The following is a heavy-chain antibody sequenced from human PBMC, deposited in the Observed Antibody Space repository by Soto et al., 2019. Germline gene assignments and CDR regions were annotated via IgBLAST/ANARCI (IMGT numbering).Heavy chain of an antibody. CDR1: GGSISSGDCY. CDR3: ARDVYCSGGSCYSAPGAFDI. Sequence: SETLSLTCTVSGGSISSGDCYWSWIRQPPGKGLEWIGYIYYSGSTYYNPSLKSRVTISVDTSKNQFSLKLSSVTAADTAVYYCARDVYCSGGSCYSAPGAFDIWGQGTMVTVSS. CDR2: IYYSGST. V-gene: IGHV4-30-4*01. J-gene: IGHJ3*02. D-gene: IGHD2-15*01.